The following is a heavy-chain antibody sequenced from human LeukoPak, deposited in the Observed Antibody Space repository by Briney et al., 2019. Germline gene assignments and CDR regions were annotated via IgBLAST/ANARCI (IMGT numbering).Heavy chain of an antibody. Sequence: GGSLRLSCAASGFTFSTYGMHWVRQAPGKGLEWVAFIRYDGSDKYYADSVKGRFTISRDNSKNTLSLQMNSLRPEDTAVYYCTRAGGLVRGVHYYYYMDVWGKGTTVTISS. CDR3: TRAGGLVRGVHYYYYMDV. CDR1: GFTFSTYG. CDR2: IRYDGSDK. V-gene: IGHV3-30*02. J-gene: IGHJ6*03. D-gene: IGHD3-10*01.